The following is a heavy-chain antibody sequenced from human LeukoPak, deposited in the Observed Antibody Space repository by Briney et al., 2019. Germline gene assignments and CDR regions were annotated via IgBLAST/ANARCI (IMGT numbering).Heavy chain of an antibody. CDR3: ARDRVRFLNWFDP. CDR1: GYTFTSYD. Sequence: ASVKVSCKASGYTFTSYDINWVRQATGQGLEWMGWISAYNGNTNYAQKLQGRVTMTTDTSTSTAYMELRSLRSDDTAVYYCARDRVRFLNWFDPWGQGTLVTVSS. D-gene: IGHD3-3*01. V-gene: IGHV1-18*01. CDR2: ISAYNGNT. J-gene: IGHJ5*02.